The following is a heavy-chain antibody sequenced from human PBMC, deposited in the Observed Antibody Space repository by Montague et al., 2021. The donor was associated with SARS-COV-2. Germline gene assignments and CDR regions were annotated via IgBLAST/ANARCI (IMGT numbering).Heavy chain of an antibody. CDR3: ARHRRGGLAVAAPNWFDP. D-gene: IGHD2-15*01. CDR1: GGSVSSSGYY. Sequence: SETLSLTCTVSGGSVSSSGYYWGWIRQPPGKGLEWIGSIYFSGSSYYNPSLKSRVSISVDTSKNQFSLRLSSVTSADTVVYYCARHRRGGLAVAAPNWFDPWGQGTLVTVSS. V-gene: IGHV4-39*01. J-gene: IGHJ5*02. CDR2: IYFSGSS.